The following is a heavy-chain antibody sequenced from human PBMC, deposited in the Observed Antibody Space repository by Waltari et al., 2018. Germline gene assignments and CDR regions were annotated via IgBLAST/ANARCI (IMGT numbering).Heavy chain of an antibody. CDR2: IYPGDSDA. Sequence: EVQLVQSGAEVKKSGESLKISCKASGYTFTNDWIGWVRQKPGKGLEWIGLIYPGDSDARHSPSFEGHVTISVDKSIRTVYLQWTRLRASDTAMYYCAREGSSWLTSKWLDPWGQGTLVTVSS. V-gene: IGHV5-51*03. CDR3: AREGSSWLTSKWLDP. D-gene: IGHD6-13*01. CDR1: GYTFTNDW. J-gene: IGHJ5*02.